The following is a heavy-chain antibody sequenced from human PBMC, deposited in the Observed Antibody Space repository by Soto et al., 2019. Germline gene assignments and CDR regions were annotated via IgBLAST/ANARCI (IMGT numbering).Heavy chain of an antibody. CDR3: AKDWFSSDVYYYYMDV. Sequence: PGGSLRLSCAASGFTFSSYAMSWVRQAPGKGLEWVSAISGSGGSTYYADSVKGRFTISRDNSKNTLYLQMNSLRAEDTAVYYCAKDWFSSDVYYYYMDVWGKGTTVTVSS. CDR2: ISGSGGST. J-gene: IGHJ6*03. V-gene: IGHV3-23*01. D-gene: IGHD3-10*01. CDR1: GFTFSSYA.